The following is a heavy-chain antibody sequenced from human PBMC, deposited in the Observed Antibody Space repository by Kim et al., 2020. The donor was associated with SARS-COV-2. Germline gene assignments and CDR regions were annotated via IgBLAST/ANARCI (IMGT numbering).Heavy chain of an antibody. CDR3: ARDLEITMVQGLYGMDV. D-gene: IGHD3-10*01. Sequence: VKGRFTTSRDNAKNSLHLQMNSLRDGDTAVYYCARDLEITMVQGLYGMDVWGQGTTVTVSS. J-gene: IGHJ6*02. V-gene: IGHV3-48*02.